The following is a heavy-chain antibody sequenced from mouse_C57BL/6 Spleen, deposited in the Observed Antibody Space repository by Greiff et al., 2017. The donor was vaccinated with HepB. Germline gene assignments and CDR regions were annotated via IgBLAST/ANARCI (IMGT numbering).Heavy chain of an antibody. CDR1: GYAFSSYW. CDR2: IYPGDGDT. V-gene: IGHV1-80*01. Sequence: VKLQESGAELVKPGASVKISCKASGYAFSSYWMNWVKQSPGKGLEWIGQIYPGDGDTNYNGKFKGKATLTADKSSSTAYMQLSNLTSEDSAVYFCARSDGYPWFAYWGQGTLVTVSA. J-gene: IGHJ3*01. D-gene: IGHD2-3*01. CDR3: ARSDGYPWFAY.